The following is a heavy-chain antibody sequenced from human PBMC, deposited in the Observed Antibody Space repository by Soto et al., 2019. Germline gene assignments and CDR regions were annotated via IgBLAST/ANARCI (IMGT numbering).Heavy chain of an antibody. J-gene: IGHJ6*02. CDR3: ARASSGWYPYYYYGMDV. D-gene: IGHD6-19*01. V-gene: IGHV3-7*05. CDR1: GFTFSSYW. Sequence: GGSLRLSCAASGFTFSSYWMSWVRQAPGKGLEWVANIKQDGSEKYYVDSVKGRFTISRDNAKNSLYLQMNSLRAEDTAVYYCARASSGWYPYYYYGMDVWGQGTTVTVSS. CDR2: IKQDGSEK.